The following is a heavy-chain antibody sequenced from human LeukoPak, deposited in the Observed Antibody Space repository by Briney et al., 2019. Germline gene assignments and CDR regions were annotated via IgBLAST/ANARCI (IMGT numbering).Heavy chain of an antibody. CDR1: GGSTSSHY. Sequence: SETLSLTCTVSGGSTSSHYWSWIRQPPGKGLEWIGYIFYSGSTNYNPSLKSRVTISVDKSKNQFSLKLSSVTAADTAVYYCARLYGSGSYYNVPNDYWGQGTLVTVSS. J-gene: IGHJ4*02. V-gene: IGHV4-59*08. CDR2: IFYSGST. D-gene: IGHD3-10*01. CDR3: ARLYGSGSYYNVPNDY.